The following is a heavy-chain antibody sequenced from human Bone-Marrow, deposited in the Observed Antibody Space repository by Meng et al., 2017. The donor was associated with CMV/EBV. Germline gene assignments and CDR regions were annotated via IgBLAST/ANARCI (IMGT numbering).Heavy chain of an antibody. CDR1: GGSISSGGYY. CDR3: ATRRGNGYYVY. Sequence: QVQLQESGPGLVKPSQTLSLTCTVSGGSISSGGYYWSWIRQHPGKGLEWIGYIYYSGSTHYNPSLQSRLTISIDTSKTRFSLKLTSVTAADTAVYYRATRRGNGYYVYWGQGTLVTVSS. V-gene: IGHV4-31*03. J-gene: IGHJ4*02. D-gene: IGHD3-22*01. CDR2: IYYSGST.